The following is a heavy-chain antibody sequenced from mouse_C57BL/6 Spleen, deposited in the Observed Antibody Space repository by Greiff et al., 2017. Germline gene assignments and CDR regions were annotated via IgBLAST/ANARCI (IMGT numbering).Heavy chain of an antibody. V-gene: IGHV6-3*01. CDR3: TGGTTVEWYFDV. D-gene: IGHD1-1*01. CDR1: GFTFSNYW. Sequence: EVKLEESGGGLVQPGGSMKLSCVASGFTFSNYWMNWVRQSPEKGLEWVAQIRLKSDNYATHYAESVKGRFTISRDDSKSSVYLQMNNLRAEDTGIYYCTGGTTVEWYFDVWGTGTTVTVSS. J-gene: IGHJ1*03. CDR2: IRLKSDNYAT.